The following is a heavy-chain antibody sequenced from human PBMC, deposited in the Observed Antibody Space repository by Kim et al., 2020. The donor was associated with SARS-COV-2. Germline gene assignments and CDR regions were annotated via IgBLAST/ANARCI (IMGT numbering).Heavy chain of an antibody. CDR3: ARVVIGATGWYDR. J-gene: IGHJ5*02. D-gene: IGHD2-21*01. V-gene: IGHV4-34*09. Sequence: KYKPAITSRITISVDTSKNQITLKLSCVSAAETGVYYCARVVIGATGWYDRWGQGTLVTVSS.